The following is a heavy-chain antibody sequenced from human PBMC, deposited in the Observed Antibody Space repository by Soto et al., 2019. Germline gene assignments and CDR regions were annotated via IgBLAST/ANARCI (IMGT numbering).Heavy chain of an antibody. J-gene: IGHJ4*02. V-gene: IGHV4-31*03. CDR3: ARLKSDCGSVMCYKGWVDY. CDR1: GASISSGDYY. Sequence: QVQLQESGPGLVKPLQTLSLTCTVSGASISSGDYYWSWIRQHPGKGLERIGIIHYSGSTHYNQSLESRVTRSVDTSKNQVTLKMSSVTAADTAVYYCARLKSDCGSVMCYKGWVDYWGQGTLVTVSS. D-gene: IGHD2-2*02. CDR2: IHYSGST.